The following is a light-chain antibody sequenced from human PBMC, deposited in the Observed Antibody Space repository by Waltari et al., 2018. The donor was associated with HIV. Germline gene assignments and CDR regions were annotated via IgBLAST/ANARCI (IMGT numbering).Light chain of an antibody. V-gene: IGKV3D-15*01. J-gene: IGKJ1*01. CDR1: QNIGGN. CDR2: GAS. Sequence: DIVMTQSPATLSVSPGERATLSCRARQNIGGNLAWYQQRHGQPPRLLIYGASSRERGIPARFSGRGSGTEFTLTSTNLESEDSAVYFCQQYLDWPPWTFGQGTKVVI. CDR3: QQYLDWPPWT.